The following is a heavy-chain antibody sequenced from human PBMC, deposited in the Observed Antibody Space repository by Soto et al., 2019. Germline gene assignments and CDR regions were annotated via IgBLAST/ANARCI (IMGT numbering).Heavy chain of an antibody. V-gene: IGHV3-48*02. CDR2: ISSSSSTI. D-gene: IGHD4-4*01. CDR3: ARDRSRPFTVTTRYYFDY. CDR1: GFTFSSYS. Sequence: GGSLRLSCAASGFTFSSYSMNWVRQAPGKGLEWVSYISSSSSTIYYADSVKGRFTISRDNAKNSLYLQMNSLRDEDTAVYYCARDRSRPFTVTTRYYFDYWGQGTLVTVSS. J-gene: IGHJ4*02.